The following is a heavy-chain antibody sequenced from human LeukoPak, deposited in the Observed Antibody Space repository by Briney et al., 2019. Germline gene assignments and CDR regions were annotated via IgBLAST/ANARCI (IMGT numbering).Heavy chain of an antibody. CDR1: AGSTSNSY. D-gene: IGHD3-9*01. J-gene: IGHJ6*02. Sequence: SETLSLTCTVSAGSTSNSYWSWTRQPAGKGLEWIGRIYSSGSTDYNPSLKSRVTMSIDTSNNQFSLRLTSVTAADTAVYYCARVADILTGYALYYYAMDVWGQGTTVTVSS. CDR3: ARVADILTGYALYYYAMDV. CDR2: IYSSGST. V-gene: IGHV4-4*07.